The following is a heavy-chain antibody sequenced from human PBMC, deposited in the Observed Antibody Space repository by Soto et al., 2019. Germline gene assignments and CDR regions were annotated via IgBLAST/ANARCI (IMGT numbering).Heavy chain of an antibody. V-gene: IGHV3-33*01. CDR1: GFTLSTYG. J-gene: IGHJ6*02. Sequence: PGGSLRLSCATSGFTLSTYGMHWVRQAPGKGLEWVAAIWSDGTKKYYADSVRGRFTISRDIPKNTLYLQMDSLRAEDTAIYYCARISGVLVNYYYYYGVDVWGQGTTVTVSS. CDR3: ARISGVLVNYYYYYGVDV. D-gene: IGHD3-10*01. CDR2: IWSDGTKK.